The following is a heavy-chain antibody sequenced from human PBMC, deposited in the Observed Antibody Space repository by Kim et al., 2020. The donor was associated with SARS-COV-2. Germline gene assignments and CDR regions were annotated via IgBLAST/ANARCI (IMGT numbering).Heavy chain of an antibody. CDR2: VNSDGSST. CDR1: GFTFSSYG. V-gene: IGHV3-74*01. D-gene: IGHD3-16*01. J-gene: IGHJ4*02. CDR3: ASLSTGYVWDKFDY. Sequence: GGSLRLSCVASGFTFSSYGMHWVRQAPGKGLVWVSRVNSDGSSTSYADSVKGRFTISRDNARNTLYLQMNSLRAEDTALYYCASLSTGYVWDKFDYWGQ.